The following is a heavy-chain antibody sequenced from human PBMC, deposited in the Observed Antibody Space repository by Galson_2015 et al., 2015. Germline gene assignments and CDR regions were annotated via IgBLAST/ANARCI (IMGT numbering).Heavy chain of an antibody. CDR1: GYTFTSYA. D-gene: IGHD3-22*01. CDR2: INTNTGNP. J-gene: IGHJ6*02. Sequence: SVKVSCKASGYTFTSYAMNWVRQAPGQGLEWMGWINTNTGNPTYAQGFTGRFVFSLDTSVSTAYLQICSLKAEDTAMYYCARHVTDYYDSSGYFLDYYGMDVWGQGTTVTVSS. CDR3: ARHVTDYYDSSGYFLDYYGMDV. V-gene: IGHV7-4-1*01.